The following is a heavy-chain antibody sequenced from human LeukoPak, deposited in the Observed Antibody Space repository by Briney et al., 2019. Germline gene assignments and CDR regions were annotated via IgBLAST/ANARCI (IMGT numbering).Heavy chain of an antibody. Sequence: SVKVSCKASGGTFSSYAISWVRQAPGQGLEWMGGIIPIFGTANYAQKVQGRVTMSTDESTSTAYMEMSSLRSEDTAVYYCAREGGITVFGVAQPGGAFDIWGQGTMVTVSS. J-gene: IGHJ3*02. CDR3: AREGGITVFGVAQPGGAFDI. CDR1: GGTFSSYA. CDR2: IIPIFGTA. D-gene: IGHD3-3*01. V-gene: IGHV1-69*05.